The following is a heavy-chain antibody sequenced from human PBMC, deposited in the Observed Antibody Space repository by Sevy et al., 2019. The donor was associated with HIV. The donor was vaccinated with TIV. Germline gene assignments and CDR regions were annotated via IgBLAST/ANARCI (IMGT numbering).Heavy chain of an antibody. Sequence: GGSLRLSCAASGFTFSDHYMDWVRQAPGKGLEWVGRARDKPNSYTTKYAASVEGRFIISRDDSQNSLYLQMNSLEIDDTAVYYCVRVASSGPDKFYFDYWGQGILVTVSS. V-gene: IGHV3-72*01. J-gene: IGHJ4*02. D-gene: IGHD6-6*01. CDR3: VRVASSGPDKFYFDY. CDR2: ARDKPNSYTT. CDR1: GFTFSDHY.